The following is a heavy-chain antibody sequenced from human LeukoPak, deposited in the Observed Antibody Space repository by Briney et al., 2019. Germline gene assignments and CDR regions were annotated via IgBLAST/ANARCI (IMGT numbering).Heavy chain of an antibody. J-gene: IGHJ6*03. D-gene: IGHD3-9*01. Sequence: SETLSLTCTVSGGSISSGSYYWSWIRQPAGKGLEWIGRIYTSGSTNYNPSLKSRVTISVDTSKNQFSLKLSSVTAADTAVYYCARQGILTGYYLHYYYYMDVWGKGTTVTVSS. CDR1: GGSISSGSYY. CDR2: IYTSGST. CDR3: ARQGILTGYYLHYYYYMDV. V-gene: IGHV4-61*02.